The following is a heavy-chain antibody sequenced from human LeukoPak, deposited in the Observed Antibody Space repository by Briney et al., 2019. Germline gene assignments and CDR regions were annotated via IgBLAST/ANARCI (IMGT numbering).Heavy chain of an antibody. CDR2: ISAYNGNT. Sequence: ASVKVSCKASGYTFTSYGISWVRQAPGQGLEWMGWISAYNGNTNYAQKLQGRVTMTTDTSTSTAYMELRSLRSDDTAVYCCARDLIPSSIAARPPWFDPWGQGTLVTVSS. CDR1: GYTFTSYG. J-gene: IGHJ5*02. V-gene: IGHV1-18*01. CDR3: ARDLIPSSIAARPPWFDP. D-gene: IGHD6-6*01.